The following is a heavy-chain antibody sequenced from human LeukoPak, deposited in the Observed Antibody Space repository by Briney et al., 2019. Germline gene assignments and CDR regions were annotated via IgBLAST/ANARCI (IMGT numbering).Heavy chain of an antibody. CDR2: IRGRGGST. CDR3: AKGLNYYDSGSDPN. V-gene: IGHV3-23*01. Sequence: GGSLTLSCAASGFTFSTYSMSWVRQAPGKGLEWLSAIRGRGGSTYYADSVEGRFTISRDSSQNTLYVQLNSLRDEDTAVYYCAKGLNYYDSGSDPNWGEGTLVTVSS. J-gene: IGHJ4*02. CDR1: GFTFSTYS. D-gene: IGHD3-10*01.